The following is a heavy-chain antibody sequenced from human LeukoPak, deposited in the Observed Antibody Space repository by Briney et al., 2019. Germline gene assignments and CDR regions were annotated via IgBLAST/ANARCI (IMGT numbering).Heavy chain of an antibody. CDR1: GGSISSGGYY. J-gene: IGHJ6*02. Sequence: SSQTLSLTCTVSGGSISSGGYYWSWIRQHPGKGLEWIGYIYYSGSTYYNPSLKSRVTIPVDTSKNQFSLKLSSVTAADTAVYYCARDSSPYGMDVWGQGTTVTVSS. V-gene: IGHV4-31*03. CDR2: IYYSGST. CDR3: ARDSSPYGMDV.